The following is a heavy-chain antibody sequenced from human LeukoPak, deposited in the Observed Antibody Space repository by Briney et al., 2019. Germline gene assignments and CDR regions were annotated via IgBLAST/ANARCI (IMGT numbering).Heavy chain of an antibody. V-gene: IGHV3-23*01. CDR2: ISGSGGSP. CDR1: GFTFSSYA. CDR3: ARDMSYYFDY. Sequence: GGSLRLSCAASGFTFSSYAMSWVRQAPGKGLEWVSAISGSGGSPNYAASVKGRFTISRDNSKDPLYLQMNTLRAEDTAVYYCARDMSYYFDYWGQGTLVTVSS. J-gene: IGHJ4*02.